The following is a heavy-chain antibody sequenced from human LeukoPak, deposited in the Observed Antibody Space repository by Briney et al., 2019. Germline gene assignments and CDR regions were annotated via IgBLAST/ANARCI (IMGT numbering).Heavy chain of an antibody. Sequence: ASVKVSCRASGYTFTGYYMHWVRQAPGQGLEWMGRINPNSGGTNYAQKFQGRVTMTRDTSISTAYMELSRLRSDDTAVYYCARHKSQQWLVLDDAFDIWAKGQWSPSLQ. CDR2: INPNSGGT. CDR1: GYTFTGYY. CDR3: ARHKSQQWLVLDDAFDI. J-gene: IGHJ3*02. D-gene: IGHD6-19*01. V-gene: IGHV1-2*06.